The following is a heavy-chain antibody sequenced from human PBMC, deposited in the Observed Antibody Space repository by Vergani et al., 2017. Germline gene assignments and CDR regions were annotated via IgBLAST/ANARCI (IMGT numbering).Heavy chain of an antibody. CDR2: INHSGST. CDR3: ARAGEWFGELPEY. D-gene: IGHD3-10*01. J-gene: IGHJ4*02. CDR1: GGSFSGYY. Sequence: QVQLQQWGAGLLKPSETLSLTCAVYGGSFSGYYWSWIRQPPGKGLEWIGEINHSGSTNYNPSLKSRVTISVDTFKNQFSLKLSSVTAADTAVYYCARAGEWFGELPEYWGQGTLATVSS. V-gene: IGHV4-34*01.